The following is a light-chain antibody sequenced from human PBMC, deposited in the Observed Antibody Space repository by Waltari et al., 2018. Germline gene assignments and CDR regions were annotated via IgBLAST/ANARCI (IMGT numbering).Light chain of an antibody. V-gene: IGLV7-43*01. Sequence: QTVVTQEPSLTVSPGGTVTPPCALSTGAVPSGHSPNWFQQKPGQAPRHLIYYTSTKQSWTPARISGSLLGGKAALTLSGVQPEDEADYYCLLSYGGAWVFGGGTKLTVL. CDR1: TGAVPSGHS. CDR3: LLSYGGAWV. CDR2: YTS. J-gene: IGLJ3*02.